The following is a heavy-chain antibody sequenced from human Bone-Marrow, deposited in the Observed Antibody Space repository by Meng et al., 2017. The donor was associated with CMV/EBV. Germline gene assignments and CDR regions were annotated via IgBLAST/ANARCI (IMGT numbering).Heavy chain of an antibody. CDR3: ARGAVPKGMDV. CDR2: INHSGST. CDR1: GGSFSGYY. J-gene: IGHJ6*02. V-gene: IGHV4-34*01. D-gene: IGHD6-19*01. Sequence: SEPLSLPCAVYGGSFSGYYWSWIRQPPGKGLEWIGEINHSGSTNYNPSLKSRVTISVDTSKNQFSLKLSSVTAADTAVYYCARGAVPKGMDVWGQGTTVTVSS.